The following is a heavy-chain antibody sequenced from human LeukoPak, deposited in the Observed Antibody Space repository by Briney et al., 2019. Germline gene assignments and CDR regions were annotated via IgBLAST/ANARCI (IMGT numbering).Heavy chain of an antibody. Sequence: WASVKVSCKAFGYTFTSNYMHWVRQAPGQGPEWMGVISPSGGSTTYAQKFQGRVTLTRDMSTSTDYLELSSLRSEDTAVYYCASPSSKYSSSSVYYFDYWGQGTLVTVSS. V-gene: IGHV1-46*01. D-gene: IGHD6-13*01. J-gene: IGHJ4*02. CDR1: GYTFTSNY. CDR3: ASPSSKYSSSSVYYFDY. CDR2: ISPSGGST.